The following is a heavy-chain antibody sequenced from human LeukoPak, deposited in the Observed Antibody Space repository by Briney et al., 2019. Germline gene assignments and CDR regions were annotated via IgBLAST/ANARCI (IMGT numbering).Heavy chain of an antibody. J-gene: IGHJ5*02. CDR1: GGSVSSGSYY. V-gene: IGHV4-61*01. CDR2: IYYSGSS. Sequence: SETLSLTCTVSGGSVSSGSYYWSWLRPPPGKGLEWIGYIYYSGSSNYNPYLKSRVTISVDTSKNQFSLKLSSVTAADTAVYYCARASHPHWFDPWGQGTLVTVSS. CDR3: ARASHPHWFDP.